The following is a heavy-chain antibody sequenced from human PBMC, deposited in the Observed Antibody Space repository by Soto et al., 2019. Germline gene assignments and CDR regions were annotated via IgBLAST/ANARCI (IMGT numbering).Heavy chain of an antibody. CDR3: ERHGGGKAPFPHAVDV. CDR2: IYYSGRT. CDR1: GGSISSTIYY. V-gene: IGHV4-39*01. D-gene: IGHD2-15*01. Sequence: SETLSLTCIVSGGSISSTIYYWGWIRQPPGKGLQWIASIYYSGRTYYNPSLESRVTISVDTSKNQFSLKLSSVTAADTAVFYCERHGGGKAPFPHAVDVWGKGTT. J-gene: IGHJ6*03.